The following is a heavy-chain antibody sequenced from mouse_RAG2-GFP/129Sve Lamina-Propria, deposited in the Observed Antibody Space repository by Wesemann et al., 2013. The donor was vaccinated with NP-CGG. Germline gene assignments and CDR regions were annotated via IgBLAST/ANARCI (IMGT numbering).Heavy chain of an antibody. CDR3: ARSDGLYAMDY. J-gene: IGHJ4*01. V-gene: IGHV1-53*01. D-gene: IGHD2-3*01. Sequence: KSKATLTVDKSSSTAYMQLSSLTSEDSAVYYCARSDGLYAMDYWGQGTSVTVSS.